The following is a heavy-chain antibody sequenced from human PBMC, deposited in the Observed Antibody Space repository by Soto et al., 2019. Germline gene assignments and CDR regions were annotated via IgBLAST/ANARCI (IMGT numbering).Heavy chain of an antibody. D-gene: IGHD2-15*01. CDR2: INPNSGGT. V-gene: IGHV1-2*02. J-gene: IGHJ4*02. CDR3: ARVNVVVVAATREYYFDY. CDR1: GYTFTGYY. Sequence: ASVKVSCKASGYTFTGYYMHWVRQAPGQGLEWMGWINPNSGGTNYAQKFQGRVTMTRDTSISTAYMELSRLRSDDTAVYYCARVNVVVVAATREYYFDYWGQGTLVTVPQ.